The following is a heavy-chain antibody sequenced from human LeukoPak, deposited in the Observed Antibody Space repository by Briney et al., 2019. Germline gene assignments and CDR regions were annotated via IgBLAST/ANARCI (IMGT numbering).Heavy chain of an antibody. V-gene: IGHV3-48*01. Sequence: GRSLRLSCAASGFTFSSYSMNWVRQAPGKGLEWVSYISSSSSTIYYADSVKGRFTISRDNAKNSLYLQMNSLRAEDTAVYYCASYCSSTSCYRGYFDYWGQGTLVTVSS. CDR3: ASYCSSTSCYRGYFDY. CDR2: ISSSSSTI. D-gene: IGHD2-2*02. CDR1: GFTFSSYS. J-gene: IGHJ4*02.